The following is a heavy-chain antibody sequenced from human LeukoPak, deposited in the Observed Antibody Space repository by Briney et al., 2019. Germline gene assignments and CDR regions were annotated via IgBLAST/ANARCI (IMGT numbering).Heavy chain of an antibody. D-gene: IGHD3-22*01. Sequence: ASVKVSCKASGYTFTSYYMHWVRQAPGQGLEWMGIINPSGGSTSYAQKFQGRVTMTRDTSTSTVYMELSSLRSEDTAVCYCARERYYDSSGYTPGQGDYWGQGTLVTVSS. CDR1: GYTFTSYY. J-gene: IGHJ4*02. CDR3: ARERYYDSSGYTPGQGDY. V-gene: IGHV1-46*01. CDR2: INPSGGST.